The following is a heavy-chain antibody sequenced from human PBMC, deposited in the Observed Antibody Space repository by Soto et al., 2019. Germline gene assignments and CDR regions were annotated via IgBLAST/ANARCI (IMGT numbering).Heavy chain of an antibody. D-gene: IGHD3-10*01. Sequence: SVKVSCKASGGTFSSYAISWVRQAPGQGLEWMGGIIPIFGTANYAQKFQGRVTITADKSTSTAYMELSSLRSEDTAVYYCARANYYYGSGSYNHYYYGMDVWGQGTRVTVSS. CDR2: IIPIFGTA. CDR3: ARANYYYGSGSYNHYYYGMDV. CDR1: GGTFSSYA. V-gene: IGHV1-69*06. J-gene: IGHJ6*02.